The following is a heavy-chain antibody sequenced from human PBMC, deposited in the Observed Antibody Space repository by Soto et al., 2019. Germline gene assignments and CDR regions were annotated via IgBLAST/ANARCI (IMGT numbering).Heavy chain of an antibody. Sequence: QVQLLQSGGEVKKPGASVRVSCKASGYTFRNHGITWVRQAPGQGLEWIGWISVDNGRTKYSENFQGRVTMTADTATTTVYMKRRSLTADDTAVFYCARGGGGSYYERTTFYYSYFDYWGQGTPVTVSS. V-gene: IGHV1-18*01. J-gene: IGHJ4*02. CDR3: ARGGGGSYYERTTFYYSYFDY. CDR1: GYTFRNHG. D-gene: IGHD3-22*01. CDR2: ISVDNGRT.